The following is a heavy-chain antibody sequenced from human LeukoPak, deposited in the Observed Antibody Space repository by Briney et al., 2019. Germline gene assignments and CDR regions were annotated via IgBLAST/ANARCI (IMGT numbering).Heavy chain of an antibody. CDR2: ISAYNGST. CDR3: ARDQYSSSWQYFDY. J-gene: IGHJ4*02. CDR1: GYTFTSYG. D-gene: IGHD6-13*01. Sequence: ASVKVSCKASGYTFTSYGISWVRQAPGQGLEWMGWISAYNGSTNYAQKLQGRVTMTTDTSTSTAYMELRSLRSDDTAVYYCARDQYSSSWQYFDYWGQGTLVTVSS. V-gene: IGHV1-18*01.